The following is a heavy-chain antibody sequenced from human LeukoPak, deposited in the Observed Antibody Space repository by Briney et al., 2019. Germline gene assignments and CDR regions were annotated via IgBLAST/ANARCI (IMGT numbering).Heavy chain of an antibody. J-gene: IGHJ5*02. Sequence: PSETPSLTCAVYGGSFSGYYWSWIRQPPGKGLEWIGEINHSGSTNYNPSPKSRVTISVDTSKNQFSLKLSSVTAADTAVYYCARVRVPAAMLNWFGPWGQGTLVTVSS. CDR1: GGSFSGYY. D-gene: IGHD2-2*01. V-gene: IGHV4-34*01. CDR2: INHSGST. CDR3: ARVRVPAAMLNWFGP.